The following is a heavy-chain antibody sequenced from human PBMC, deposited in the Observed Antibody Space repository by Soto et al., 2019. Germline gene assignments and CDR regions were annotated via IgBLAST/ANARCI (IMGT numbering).Heavy chain of an antibody. CDR3: ASDSPPIDY. CDR2: ICISSSSI. V-gene: IGHV3-48*01. J-gene: IGHJ4*02. CDR1: GFTFSSYC. Sequence: EVQLVEPGGGLVQPGGSLRLSCAASGFTFSSYCMSWVRQAPGKGLGWVSFICISSSSIYYADSVKGRFTISRDNAQNSLYLQMYSLRAEDTAVYYCASDSPPIDYWGQGALVTVSS.